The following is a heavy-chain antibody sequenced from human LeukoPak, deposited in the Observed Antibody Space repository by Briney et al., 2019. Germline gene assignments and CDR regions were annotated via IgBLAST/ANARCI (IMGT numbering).Heavy chain of an antibody. J-gene: IGHJ4*02. CDR1: GGTFISYA. CDR3: ATKSYYDSSGYYYFDY. CDR2: IIPIFGTA. V-gene: IGHV1-69*13. Sequence: ASVKVSCKASGGTFISYAISWVRQAPGQGLEWMGGIIPIFGTANYAQKFQGRVTITADESTSTAYMELSSLRSEDTAVYYCATKSYYDSSGYYYFDYWGQGTLVTVSS. D-gene: IGHD3-22*01.